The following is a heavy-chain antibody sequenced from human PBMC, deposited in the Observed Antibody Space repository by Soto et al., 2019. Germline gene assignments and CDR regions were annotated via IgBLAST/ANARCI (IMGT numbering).Heavy chain of an antibody. CDR3: XXXXXXXXTIRPDY. Sequence: QVQLVESGGGVVQPGRSLRLSCAASGFTFSSFGIHWVRQAPGKGLEWVAVISYDGIDKNYADSVKGRFTISRENXXXXXXXXXXXXXXXXXXXXXXXXXXXXXXTIRPDYWGQGILVTVSS. CDR2: ISYDGIDK. J-gene: IGHJ4*02. V-gene: IGHV3-30*03. CDR1: GFTFSSFG.